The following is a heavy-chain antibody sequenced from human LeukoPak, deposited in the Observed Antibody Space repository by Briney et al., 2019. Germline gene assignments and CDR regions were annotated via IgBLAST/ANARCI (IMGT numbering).Heavy chain of an antibody. CDR2: INHSGST. J-gene: IGHJ4*02. D-gene: IGHD6-6*01. V-gene: IGHV4-34*01. CDR1: GGSFSGHY. Sequence: SETLSLTCAVYGGSFSGHYWSWIRQPPGKGLEWIGEINHSGSTNYNPSLKSRVTISVDTSKNQFSLKLSSVTAADTAVYYCARGRGAARRRPFDYWGQGTLVTVSS. CDR3: ARGRGAARRRPFDY.